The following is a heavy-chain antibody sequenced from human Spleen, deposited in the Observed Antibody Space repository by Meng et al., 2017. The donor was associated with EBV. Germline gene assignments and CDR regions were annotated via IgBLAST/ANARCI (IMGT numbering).Heavy chain of an antibody. J-gene: IGHJ4*02. CDR3: ARGLLLGSFIGAFDS. CDR1: GGNYA. V-gene: IGHV1-69*01. CDR2: IIPIFCTA. Sequence: QVKVSLSGAEVKKPGVTVKVSCKAFGGNYACTWVRQAPEQGLEWLGGIIPIFCTANYGQKFQLRVTLTADESTTTTYMALGILRSEDTAVYYCARGLLLGSFIGAFDSWGQGTLVTVSS. D-gene: IGHD3-10*01.